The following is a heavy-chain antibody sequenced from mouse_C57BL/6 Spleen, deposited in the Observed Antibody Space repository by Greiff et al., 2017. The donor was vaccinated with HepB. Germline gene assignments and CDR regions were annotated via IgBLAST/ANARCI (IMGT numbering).Heavy chain of an antibody. CDR1: GFTFSSYA. D-gene: IGHD1-1*01. Sequence: DVMLVESGEGLVKPGGSLKLSCAASGFTFSSYAMSWVRQTPEKRLEWVAYISSGGDYIYYADTVKGRFTISRDNARNTLYLQMSSLKSEDTAMYYCTRDSSSYGYWYFDVWGTGTTVTVSS. CDR3: TRDSSSYGYWYFDV. J-gene: IGHJ1*03. V-gene: IGHV5-9-1*02. CDR2: ISSGGDYI.